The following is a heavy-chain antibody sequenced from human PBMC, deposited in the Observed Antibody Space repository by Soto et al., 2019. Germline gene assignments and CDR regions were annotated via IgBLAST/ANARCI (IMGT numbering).Heavy chain of an antibody. V-gene: IGHV3-30*18. CDR2: ISYDGSNK. Sequence: VQLVESGGGLVQPGGSLRLSCAASGFTFSSYGMHWVRQAPGKGLEWVAVISYDGSNKYYADSVKGRFTISRDNSKNTLYLQMNSLRAEDTAVYYCAKRGFPTTNSNWFDPWGQGTLVTVSS. J-gene: IGHJ5*02. D-gene: IGHD1-1*01. CDR1: GFTFSSYG. CDR3: AKRGFPTTNSNWFDP.